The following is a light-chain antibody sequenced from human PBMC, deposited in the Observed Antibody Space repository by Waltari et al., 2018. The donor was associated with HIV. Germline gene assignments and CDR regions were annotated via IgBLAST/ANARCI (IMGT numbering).Light chain of an antibody. V-gene: IGLV2-11*01. CDR1: SSDVGSSKY. CDR2: DVD. CDR3: CSYTGTYTRYV. J-gene: IGLJ1*01. Sequence: QSALTQPRSVSGSPGQSVTISCTGPSSDVGSSKYVSCYQLRPGKAPTLIIHDVDKRPSGVPDRFSGSKSGNTASLTISGLQAEDEADYYCCSYTGTYTRYVFGTGAKVTVL.